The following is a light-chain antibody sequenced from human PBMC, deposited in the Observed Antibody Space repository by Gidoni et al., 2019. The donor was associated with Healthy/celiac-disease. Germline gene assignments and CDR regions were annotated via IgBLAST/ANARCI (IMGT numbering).Light chain of an antibody. CDR3: QQYGSSLALT. CDR2: GAS. V-gene: IGKV3-20*01. J-gene: IGKJ4*01. Sequence: EIVLTQSPVTLSLSPGERATLSCRASQSVSSSYLAWYQQKPGQAPRLLSYGASSRATGIPDRLSGSGAGTDFTFTISRLEPEDFAVYYCQQYGSSLALTFGGGTKVEIK. CDR1: QSVSSSY.